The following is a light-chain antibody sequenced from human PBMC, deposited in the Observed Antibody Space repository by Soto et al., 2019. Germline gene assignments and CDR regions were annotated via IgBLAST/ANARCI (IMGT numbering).Light chain of an antibody. J-gene: IGKJ2*01. CDR1: QSVGSNS. CDR2: AAS. Sequence: EIGLTQSPVTLSLSPGERATLSCRASQSVGSNSLAWYQQKPGQAPRLVIYAASNRATAIPDRFSGSGSETDFTLTISRLEPEDFAVYYCQQFGGSPPTYTFGQGTKLEIK. V-gene: IGKV3-20*01. CDR3: QQFGGSPPTYT.